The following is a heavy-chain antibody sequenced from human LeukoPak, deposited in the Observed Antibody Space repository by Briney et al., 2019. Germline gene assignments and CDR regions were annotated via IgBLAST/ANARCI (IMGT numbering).Heavy chain of an antibody. V-gene: IGHV3-30*18. CDR2: ISYDGSNK. D-gene: IGHD3-10*01. J-gene: IGHJ4*02. CDR3: AKDRVITMVRGVIFPYYFDY. Sequence: PGRSLRLSCAASGFTFSSYGMHWVRQAPGKGLEWVAAISYDGSNKYYADSVKGRFTISRDNSKNTLYLQMNSLRAEDTAVYYCAKDRVITMVRGVIFPYYFDYWGQGTLVTVSS. CDR1: GFTFSSYG.